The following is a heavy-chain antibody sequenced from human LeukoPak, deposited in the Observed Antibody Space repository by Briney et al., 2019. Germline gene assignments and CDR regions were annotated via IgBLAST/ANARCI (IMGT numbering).Heavy chain of an antibody. CDR3: AKEPHDYGDYVYFDL. D-gene: IGHD4-17*01. CDR1: GFTFRNAW. V-gene: IGHV3-23*01. CDR2: ISGSGGST. J-gene: IGHJ2*01. Sequence: GGSLRLSCAASGFTFRNAWMSWVRQAPGKGLEWVSAISGSGGSTYYADSVKGRFTISRDNSKNTLYLQMNSLRAEDTAVYYCAKEPHDYGDYVYFDLWGRGTLVTVSS.